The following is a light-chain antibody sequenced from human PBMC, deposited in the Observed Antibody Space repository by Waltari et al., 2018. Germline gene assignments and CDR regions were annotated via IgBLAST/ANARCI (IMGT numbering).Light chain of an antibody. CDR2: DVT. J-gene: IGLJ3*02. CDR1: GSDVGDYNY. V-gene: IGLV2-11*01. Sequence: QSALTQPRSVSGSPGQSVTISCTGTGSDVGDYNYVYWYQQHPGEAPKLLINDVTKRPSGVPDRSSGSKAGNSASLRVSGLQAEDEADYYCCSYAGTWVFGGGTKLTVL. CDR3: CSYAGTWV.